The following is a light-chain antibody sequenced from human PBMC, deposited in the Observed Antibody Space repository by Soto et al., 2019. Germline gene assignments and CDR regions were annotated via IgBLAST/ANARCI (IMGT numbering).Light chain of an antibody. CDR2: ADD. Sequence: QSVLTQPPSASGTPGQRVTISCSGSSSNIGGNTVSWFHHLPGTAPNVLIYADDQRPSGGPDRCSDSKSGTSASLAISRLQSEDEGAYYCAAWDDSLSGHVVFGGGTKLTVL. CDR3: AAWDDSLSGHVV. V-gene: IGLV1-44*01. J-gene: IGLJ2*01. CDR1: SSNIGGNT.